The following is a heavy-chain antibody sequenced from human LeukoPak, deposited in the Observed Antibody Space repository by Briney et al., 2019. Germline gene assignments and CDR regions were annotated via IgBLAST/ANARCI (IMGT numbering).Heavy chain of an antibody. CDR2: INTNTGNP. D-gene: IGHD3-22*01. CDR3: ARDGPRYASSGYYYYYYYYMDV. CDR1: GYTFTSYA. J-gene: IGHJ6*03. Sequence: ASVKVSCKASGYTFTSYAMNWVRRAPGQGLGWMGWINTNTGNPTYAQGFTGRFVFSLDTSVSTAYLQISSLKAEDTAVYYCARDGPRYASSGYYYYYYYYMDVWGKGTTVTVSS. V-gene: IGHV7-4-1*02.